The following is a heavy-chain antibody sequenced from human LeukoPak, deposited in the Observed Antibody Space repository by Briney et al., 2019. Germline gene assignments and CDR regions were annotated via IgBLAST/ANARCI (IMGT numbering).Heavy chain of an antibody. J-gene: IGHJ4*02. CDR3: ARLRWGYFDY. D-gene: IGHD4-23*01. Sequence: SETLSLTCAVYGGSFSGYYWSWIRQPPGKGLEWIGEINHSGSTNYNPSLKSRVTISVDTSKNQFSLKLSSVTAADTAVYYCARLRWGYFDYWGQGTLVTVSS. V-gene: IGHV4-34*01. CDR1: GGSFSGYY. CDR2: INHSGST.